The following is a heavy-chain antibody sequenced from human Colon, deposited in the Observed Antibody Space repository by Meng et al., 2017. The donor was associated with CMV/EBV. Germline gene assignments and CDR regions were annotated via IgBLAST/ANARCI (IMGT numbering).Heavy chain of an antibody. CDR1: GFSFSSFA. V-gene: IGHV3-23*01. CDR3: AILAEAAAGNAFDI. Sequence: GGSLRLSCAGSGFSFSSFAISWVRQAPGKGLEWVSLIRDTGARTYYADSVKGRFTISRDNSKNALFLEMNSLRAEDTAVYYCAILAEAAAGNAFDIWGQGTMVTVSS. J-gene: IGHJ3*02. D-gene: IGHD2-15*01. CDR2: IRDTGART.